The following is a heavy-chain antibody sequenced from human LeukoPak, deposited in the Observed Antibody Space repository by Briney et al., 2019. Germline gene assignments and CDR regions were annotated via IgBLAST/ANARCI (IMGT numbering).Heavy chain of an antibody. CDR2: IDPSGGST. CDR1: GYTFTSCY. Sequence: ASVKVSCKASGYTFTSCYMHWVRQAPGQGLEWMGVIDPSGGSTTYAQKFQGRVTMTWDTSTSTVYMDLSSLRSEDTALYYCARERFTGSSWQLYYFDYWGQGTLVTVSS. J-gene: IGHJ4*02. D-gene: IGHD6-13*01. CDR3: ARERFTGSSWQLYYFDY. V-gene: IGHV1-46*01.